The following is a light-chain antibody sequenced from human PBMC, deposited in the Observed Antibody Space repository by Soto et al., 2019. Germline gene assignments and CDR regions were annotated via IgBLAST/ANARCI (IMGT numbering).Light chain of an antibody. CDR1: QGIRNE. CDR3: QHYDTYRAT. Sequence: AIQMTQSPPSLSASVGDRVTITCRASQGIRNELSWFQQRPGNAPTLLISAASRLQSGVPSRFSGRGSGTDFTLTISGLQPDDFATYYCQHYDTYRATFGLGTKVDIK. CDR2: AAS. V-gene: IGKV1-6*01. J-gene: IGKJ1*01.